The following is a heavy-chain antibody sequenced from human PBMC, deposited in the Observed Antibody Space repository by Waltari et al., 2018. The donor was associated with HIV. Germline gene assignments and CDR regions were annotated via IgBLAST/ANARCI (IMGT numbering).Heavy chain of an antibody. CDR2: ILYDGINN. Sequence: QVQLVESGGGVVQPGSSLRLSCAASGFTFSRYGMHLVRQAPGKGLEWVAVILYDGINNYYADSLKDRFTISRDNSKNTLYLQMNSLRAEDTAVYYCAKDARFLDLDYYYGMDVWGQGTTVTVSS. D-gene: IGHD3-3*01. J-gene: IGHJ6*02. CDR3: AKDARFLDLDYYYGMDV. CDR1: GFTFSRYG. V-gene: IGHV3-30*18.